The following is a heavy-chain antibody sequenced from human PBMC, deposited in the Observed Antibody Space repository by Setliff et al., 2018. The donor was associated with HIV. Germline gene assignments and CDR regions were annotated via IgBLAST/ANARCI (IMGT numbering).Heavy chain of an antibody. CDR3: ATAKEHWLSEGGFDY. Sequence: ASVKVSCKVSGYTLTELSMHWVRQAPGKGLEWMGRFDPEDGDTLYAQRLQGRVIMTEDSSTDTAYMELSSLTSDDTAVYYCATAKEHWLSEGGFDYWGQGTLVTVSS. D-gene: IGHD6-19*01. V-gene: IGHV1-24*01. J-gene: IGHJ4*02. CDR2: FDPEDGDT. CDR1: GYTLTELS.